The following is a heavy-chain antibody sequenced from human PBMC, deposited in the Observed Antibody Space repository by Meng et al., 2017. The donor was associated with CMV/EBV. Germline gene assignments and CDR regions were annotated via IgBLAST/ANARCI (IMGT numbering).Heavy chain of an antibody. V-gene: IGHV4-34*01. J-gene: IGHJ4*02. CDR1: GGSFSGHY. CDR2: INHSGST. Sequence: SETLSLTCAPYGGSFSGHYWSWIRQPPGKGLEWIGEINHSGSTNYNPSLKSRVTRSGDASKNQFSLKLTSVTAADTAVYYCARGSWVYSDDDETTGLDYWGPGTLVTVSS. D-gene: IGHD5-12*01. CDR3: ARGSWVYSDDDETTGLDY.